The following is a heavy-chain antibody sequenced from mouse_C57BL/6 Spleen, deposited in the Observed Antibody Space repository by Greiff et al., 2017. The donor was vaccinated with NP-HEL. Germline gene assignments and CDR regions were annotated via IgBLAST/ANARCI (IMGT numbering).Heavy chain of an antibody. Sequence: VKLQQPGAELVSPGTSVKLSCKASGYTFTSYWMHWVKQRPGQGLEWIGVIDPSDSYTNYNQKFKGKATLTVDTSSSTAYMQLSSLTSEASAVYYCARESITTVVAHFDYWGQGTTLTVSS. D-gene: IGHD1-1*01. CDR2: IDPSDSYT. CDR1: GYTFTSYW. J-gene: IGHJ2*01. V-gene: IGHV1-59*01. CDR3: ARESITTVVAHFDY.